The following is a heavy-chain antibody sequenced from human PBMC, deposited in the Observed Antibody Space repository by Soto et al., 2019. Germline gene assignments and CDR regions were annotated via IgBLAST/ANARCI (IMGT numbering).Heavy chain of an antibody. CDR3: ARDRSSGFAPGSWFDP. CDR2: IWYDGSNK. D-gene: IGHD3-10*01. Sequence: GESLKISCAASGFTFSSYGMHWVRQAPGKGLEWVAVIWYDGSNKYYADSVKGRFTISRDNSKNTLYLQMNSLRAEDTAVYYCARDRSSGFAPGSWFDPWGQGTLVTVSS. J-gene: IGHJ5*02. CDR1: GFTFSSYG. V-gene: IGHV3-33*01.